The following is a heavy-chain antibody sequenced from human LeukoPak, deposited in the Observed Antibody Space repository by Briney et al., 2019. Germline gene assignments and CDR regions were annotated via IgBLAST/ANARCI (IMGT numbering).Heavy chain of an antibody. CDR1: GCTFTSYC. D-gene: IGHD2-2*01. CDR3: ATYCSSTSCYSPYYYYGMDV. Sequence: GASVTVSCTASGCTFTSYCISWVRQPPGQGLEWMGWISAYNGNTNNPQKLQGRVTMTTDTSTSTAYMELRSLRSDDTAVYYCATYCSSTSCYSPYYYYGMDVWGQGTTVTVSS. V-gene: IGHV1-18*01. CDR2: ISAYNGNT. J-gene: IGHJ6*02.